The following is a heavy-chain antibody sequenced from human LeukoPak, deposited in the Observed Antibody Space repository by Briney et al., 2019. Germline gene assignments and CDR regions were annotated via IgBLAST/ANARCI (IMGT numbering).Heavy chain of an antibody. CDR2: ISGSGGST. V-gene: IGHV3-23*01. D-gene: IGHD4-17*01. CDR3: AKDSTAGSYYYYMDV. CDR1: GFTFSSYA. Sequence: GGSLRLSCAASGFTFSSYAMSWVRQAPGKGLEWVSAISGSGGSTYYADSVKGRFTISRDNSKNTLYLQMNSLRVEDTAVYYCAKDSTAGSYYYYMDVWGKGTTVTVSS. J-gene: IGHJ6*03.